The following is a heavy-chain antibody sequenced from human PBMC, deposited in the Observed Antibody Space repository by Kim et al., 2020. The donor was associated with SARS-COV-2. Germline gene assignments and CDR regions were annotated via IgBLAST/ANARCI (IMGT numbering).Heavy chain of an antibody. Sequence: GGSLRLSCAASGFTFSSYSMNWVRQAPGKGLEWVSSISSSSSYIYYADSVKGRFTISRDNAKNSLYLQMNSLRAEDTAVYYCAREEVYYDSSGYYEGNYYGMDVWGQGTTVTVSS. CDR1: GFTFSSYS. D-gene: IGHD3-22*01. V-gene: IGHV3-21*01. CDR3: AREEVYYDSSGYYEGNYYGMDV. CDR2: ISSSSSYI. J-gene: IGHJ6*02.